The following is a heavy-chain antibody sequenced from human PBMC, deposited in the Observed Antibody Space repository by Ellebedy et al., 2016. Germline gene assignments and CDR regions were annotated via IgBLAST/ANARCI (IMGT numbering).Heavy chain of an antibody. V-gene: IGHV4-34*01. J-gene: IGHJ6*02. Sequence: SETLSLTCAVYGGSFSGYFWTWIRQPPGKGLEWIGEINPGGSTNYNPSLKSRVTISVDTPKNQFSLKLSSVTAADTAVYYCARDRSLFDVWGQGTTVTVSS. CDR3: ARDRSLFDV. CDR1: GGSFSGYF. D-gene: IGHD3-16*02. CDR2: INPGGST.